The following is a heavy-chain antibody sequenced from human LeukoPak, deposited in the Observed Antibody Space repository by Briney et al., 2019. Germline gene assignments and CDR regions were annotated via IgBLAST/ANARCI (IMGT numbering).Heavy chain of an antibody. J-gene: IGHJ4*02. CDR2: MSHDGSNK. D-gene: IGHD6-19*01. V-gene: IGHV3-30*18. CDR1: GFTFSSYA. CDR3: AKLDSSGWSRPFDY. Sequence: GRSLRLSCAASGFTFSSYAMHWVRQAPGKGLEWVAVMSHDGSNKYYGDSVMGRFTISRDNSKNTLYLQMNSLRAEDTAVYYCAKLDSSGWSRPFDYWGQGTLVTVSS.